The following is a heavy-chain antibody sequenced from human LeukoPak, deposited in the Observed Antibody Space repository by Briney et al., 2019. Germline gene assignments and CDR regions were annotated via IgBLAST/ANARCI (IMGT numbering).Heavy chain of an antibody. D-gene: IGHD5-12*01. Sequence: ASVKVSCKASGYTFTGYYMHWVRQAPGQGLEWMGRINPNSGGTNYAQKFQGRVTMTRDTSISTAYMELSRLRSDDTAVYYCARALSRGYSGYDYGLGYWGQGTLVTVSS. V-gene: IGHV1-2*06. J-gene: IGHJ4*02. CDR3: ARALSRGYSGYDYGLGY. CDR2: INPNSGGT. CDR1: GYTFTGYY.